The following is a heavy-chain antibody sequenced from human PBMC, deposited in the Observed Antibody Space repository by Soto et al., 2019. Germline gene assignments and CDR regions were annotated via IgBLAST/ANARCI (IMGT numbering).Heavy chain of an antibody. CDR1: GFTFSSYA. D-gene: IGHD1-1*01. V-gene: IGHV3-30-3*01. Sequence: SLRLSCAASGFTFSSYAMHWVRQAPGKGLEWVAVISYDGSNKYYADSVKGRFTISRDNSKNTLYLQMNSLRAEDTAVYYWARDLEDGDNGSDYWGQGTLVTVSS. J-gene: IGHJ4*02. CDR3: ARDLEDGDNGSDY. CDR2: ISYDGSNK.